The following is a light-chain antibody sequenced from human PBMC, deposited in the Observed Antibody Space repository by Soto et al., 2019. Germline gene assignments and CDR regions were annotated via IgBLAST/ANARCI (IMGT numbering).Light chain of an antibody. CDR1: QSVSGN. CDR3: QQYNNWPRT. V-gene: IGKV3-15*01. J-gene: IGKJ1*01. Sequence: EIVMTQSPATLSVSPGESAILSCRASQSVSGNLAWYQQKRGQAPRLLIYGASTRATDIPPRFSGSGSGTEFTLTISSLQSEDFALYYCQQYNNWPRTFGQGTNVEVK. CDR2: GAS.